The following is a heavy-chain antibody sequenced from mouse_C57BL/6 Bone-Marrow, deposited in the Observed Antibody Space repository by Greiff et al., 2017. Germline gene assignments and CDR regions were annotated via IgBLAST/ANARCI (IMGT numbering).Heavy chain of an antibody. Sequence: EVQRVESGGGLVQPKGSLKLSCAASGFSFNPYAMNWVRQAPGKGLEWVARIRSKSNNYATYYADSVKDRFTISRDDSESMLYLQMNNLKTEDTAMYYCVRQDYNAMDYWGQGTSVTVSS. CDR1: GFSFNPYA. D-gene: IGHD2-12*01. J-gene: IGHJ4*01. V-gene: IGHV10-1*01. CDR3: VRQDYNAMDY. CDR2: IRSKSNNYAT.